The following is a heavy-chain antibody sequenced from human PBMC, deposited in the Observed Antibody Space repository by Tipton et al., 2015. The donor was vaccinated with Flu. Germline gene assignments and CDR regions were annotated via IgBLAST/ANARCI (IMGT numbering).Heavy chain of an antibody. V-gene: IGHV3-23*01. D-gene: IGHD6-19*01. J-gene: IGHJ5*02. CDR3: AKGPGPIAVARNWFDP. CDR2: ISGTGNSI. Sequence: SLRLSCAASGFTFSSCAMNWVRQAPGRGLEWVSSISGTGNSIYYADSVKGRFTISRDNSNNTVYLQMNSLRAEDTALYFCAKGPGPIAVARNWFDPWGQGTPVTVPS. CDR1: GFTFSSCA.